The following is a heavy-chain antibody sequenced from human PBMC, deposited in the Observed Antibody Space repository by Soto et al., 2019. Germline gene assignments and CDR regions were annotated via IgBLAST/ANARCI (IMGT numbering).Heavy chain of an antibody. CDR3: AKDLSHYYDSSGSLDY. Sequence: HPGGSLRLSCAASGFTFSSYAMSWVRQAPGKGLEWVSAISGSGGSTYYADSVKGRFTISRDNSKNTLYLQMNSLRAEDTAVYYCAKDLSHYYDSSGSLDYWGQGTLVTVSS. CDR2: ISGSGGST. CDR1: GFTFSSYA. V-gene: IGHV3-23*01. D-gene: IGHD3-22*01. J-gene: IGHJ4*02.